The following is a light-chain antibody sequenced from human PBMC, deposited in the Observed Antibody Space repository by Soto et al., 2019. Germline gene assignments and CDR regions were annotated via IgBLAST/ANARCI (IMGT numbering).Light chain of an antibody. CDR1: QTISSW. CDR3: QQRSNWPPWT. J-gene: IGKJ1*01. CDR2: AAS. Sequence: DIQMTQSPSTLSGSVGDRVTITCRASQTISSWLAWYQQKPGKAPKLLIYAASSLQSGVPSRFSGSGSGTDFTLTISSLEPEDFAVYYCQQRSNWPPWTFGQGTKVDIK. V-gene: IGKV1-5*01.